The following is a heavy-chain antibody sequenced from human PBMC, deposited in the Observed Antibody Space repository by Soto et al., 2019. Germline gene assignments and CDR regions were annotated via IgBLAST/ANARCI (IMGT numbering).Heavy chain of an antibody. Sequence: QVQLVQSGAEVKKPGSSVKVSCKASGGTFSSYAISWVRQAPRQGLEWMGGIIPIFGTANYAQKFQGRVTITADESTSTAYMELSSLRSEDTAVYYCARSRGYCISTSCQPPLSRFDPWGQGTLVTVSS. CDR1: GGTFSSYA. V-gene: IGHV1-69*12. J-gene: IGHJ5*02. CDR3: ARSRGYCISTSCQPPLSRFDP. CDR2: IIPIFGTA. D-gene: IGHD2-2*01.